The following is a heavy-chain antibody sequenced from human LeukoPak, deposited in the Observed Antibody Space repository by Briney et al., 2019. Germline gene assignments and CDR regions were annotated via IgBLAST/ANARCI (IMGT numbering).Heavy chain of an antibody. CDR2: INPNSGGT. D-gene: IGHD6-6*01. CDR1: GYTFTGYY. V-gene: IGHV1-2*02. CDR3: ARVKIDWERYSSSLAY. J-gene: IGHJ4*02. Sequence: GASVKVSCKASGYTFTGYYMHWVRQAPGQGLEWMGWINPNSGGTNYAQKFQGRVTMTRDTSISTAYMELSRLRSDDTAVYYCARVKIDWERYSSSLAYWGQGTLVTVSS.